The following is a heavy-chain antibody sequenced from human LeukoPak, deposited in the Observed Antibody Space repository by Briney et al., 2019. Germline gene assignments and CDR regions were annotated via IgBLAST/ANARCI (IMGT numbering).Heavy chain of an antibody. CDR2: IYYSGST. V-gene: IGHV4-61*01. CDR3: ARDRPYLYYDFWGGYGSGV. CDR1: GGSVSSGSYY. J-gene: IGHJ6*02. D-gene: IGHD3-3*01. Sequence: SETLSLTCTVSGGSVSSGSYYWSWIRQPPGKGLEWIGYIYYSGSTNYNPSLKSRVTISVDTSKNQFSLKLSSVTAADTAVYYCARDRPYLYYDFWGGYGSGVWGQGTTVTVSS.